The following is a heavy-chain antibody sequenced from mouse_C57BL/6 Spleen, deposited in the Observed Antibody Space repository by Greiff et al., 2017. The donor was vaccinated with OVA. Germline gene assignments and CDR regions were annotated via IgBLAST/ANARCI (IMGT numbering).Heavy chain of an antibody. Sequence: VQLQQSGAELVRPGSSVKLSCKASGYTFTSHWMHWVKQRPIQGLEWIGNIDPSDSETHYNQKFKDKATLTVDKSSSTAYMQLSSLTSEDSAVYYCARGDYYGSSQFAYWGQGTLVTVSA. J-gene: IGHJ3*01. CDR1: GYTFTSHW. CDR3: ARGDYYGSSQFAY. V-gene: IGHV1-52*01. CDR2: IDPSDSET. D-gene: IGHD1-1*01.